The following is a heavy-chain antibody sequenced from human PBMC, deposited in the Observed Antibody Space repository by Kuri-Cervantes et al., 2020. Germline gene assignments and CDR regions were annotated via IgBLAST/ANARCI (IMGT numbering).Heavy chain of an antibody. J-gene: IGHJ4*02. Sequence: LSLTCAASGFTFSDYYMSWIRQAPGKGLEWVSYISSSGSTIYYADSVKGRFTISRDNAKNSLYLQMNSLRAEDTAVYCCASYLAGKTLPVPADRAAGKEEVDYWGQGTLVTVSS. D-gene: IGHD6-13*01. CDR2: ISSSGSTI. CDR1: GFTFSDYY. CDR3: ASYLAGKTLPVPADRAAGKEEVDY. V-gene: IGHV3-11*01.